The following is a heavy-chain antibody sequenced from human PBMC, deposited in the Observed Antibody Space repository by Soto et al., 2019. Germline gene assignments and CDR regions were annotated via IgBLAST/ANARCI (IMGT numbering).Heavy chain of an antibody. CDR2: IDPSGNGT. CDR3: AINYYDSSAYLY. Sequence: GASVKVSCKASGHTLINYYMHWVRQAPGQGLDWLGKIDPSGNGTSYAERFQGRITLTSDTSTNTVYVELSSLRSEDTVIYYCAINYYDSSAYLYWGQGTLVTVSS. CDR1: GHTLINYY. J-gene: IGHJ4*02. V-gene: IGHV1-46*01. D-gene: IGHD3-22*01.